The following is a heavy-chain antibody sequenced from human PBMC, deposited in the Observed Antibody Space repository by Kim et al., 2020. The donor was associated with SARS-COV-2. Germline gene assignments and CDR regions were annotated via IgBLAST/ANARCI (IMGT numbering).Heavy chain of an antibody. J-gene: IGHJ4*02. D-gene: IGHD6-25*01. CDR1: GFTFSSYG. V-gene: IGHV3-30*18. CDR2: ISYDGSNK. Sequence: GGSLRLSCAASGFTFSSYGMHWVRQAPGKGLEWVAVISYDGSNKYYADSVKGRFTISRDNSKNTLYLQMNSLRAEDTAVYYCAKDRAGPDYWGQGTLVTVSS. CDR3: AKDRAGPDY.